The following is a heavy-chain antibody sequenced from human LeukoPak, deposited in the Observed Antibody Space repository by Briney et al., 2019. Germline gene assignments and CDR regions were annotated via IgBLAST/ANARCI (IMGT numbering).Heavy chain of an antibody. D-gene: IGHD2-15*01. Sequence: PSETLSLTCAVCVVSFRGYYWGLIRQPPGKGPEGIGEINHSGSTNYNPSLKSRVTISVDTSKNQFSLKLSSVTAADTAVYYCARVGYCSGGSCVTWGQGTLVTVSS. CDR3: ARVGYCSGGSCVT. CDR2: INHSGST. V-gene: IGHV4-34*01. J-gene: IGHJ5*02. CDR1: VVSFRGYY.